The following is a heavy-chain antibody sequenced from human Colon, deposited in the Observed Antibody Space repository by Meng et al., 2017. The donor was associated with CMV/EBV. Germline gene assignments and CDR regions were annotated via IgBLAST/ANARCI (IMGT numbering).Heavy chain of an antibody. CDR1: GFTFSHYW. Sequence: LSLTCAASGFTFSHYWMTWLRQAPGRGLELVAHIKEDGSEKYFVGSVKGRFTISRDNAKNSLYLQMNSLRAEDTAVYYCARDPFIKAFDIWGQGTMVTVSS. V-gene: IGHV3-7*01. J-gene: IGHJ3*02. CDR3: ARDPFIKAFDI. CDR2: IKEDGSEK.